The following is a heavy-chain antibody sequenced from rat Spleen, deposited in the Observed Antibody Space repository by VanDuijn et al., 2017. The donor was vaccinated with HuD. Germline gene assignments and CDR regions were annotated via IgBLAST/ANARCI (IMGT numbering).Heavy chain of an antibody. CDR2: TSYDGSNT. CDR3: TRGYVMDA. Sequence: EVQLVESGGGLVQPGRSLKLSCAASGFTFSDYYMAWVRQAPTKGLEWVATTSYDGSNTYYRDSVKGRFTISRENTKSTLYLQMDSLRSEDTATYYCTRGYVMDAWGQGASVTVSS. CDR1: GFTFSDYY. J-gene: IGHJ4*01. V-gene: IGHV5-7*01.